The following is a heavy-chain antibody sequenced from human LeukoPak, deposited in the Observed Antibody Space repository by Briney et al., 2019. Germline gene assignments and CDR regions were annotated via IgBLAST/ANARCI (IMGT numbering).Heavy chain of an antibody. J-gene: IGHJ4*02. D-gene: IGHD6-19*01. Sequence: GGSLRLSCAASGFTFSSYEMSWVRQAPGKGLEWVSTFSGTSSTSYADAVKGRVTISRDNSKNTLYLQMNSLRAEDTAVYYCAKLKQWQPQRYFFEYWGQGALVTVAS. CDR1: GFTFSSYE. CDR3: AKLKQWQPQRYFFEY. V-gene: IGHV3-23*01. CDR2: FSGTSST.